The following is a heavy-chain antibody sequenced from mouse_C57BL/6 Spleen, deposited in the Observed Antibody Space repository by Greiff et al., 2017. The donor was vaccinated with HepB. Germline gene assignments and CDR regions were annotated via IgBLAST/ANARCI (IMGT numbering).Heavy chain of an antibody. D-gene: IGHD2-4*01. CDR3: ARGGKLYYDYDDAMDY. Sequence: EVQLQESGPGLVKPSQSLSLTCSVPGYSITSGYYWNWIRQFPGNKLEWMGYISYDGSNNYNPSLKNRISITRDTSKNQFFLKLNSVTTEDTATYYCARGGKLYYDYDDAMDYWGQGTSVTVSS. J-gene: IGHJ4*01. V-gene: IGHV3-6*01. CDR2: ISYDGSN. CDR1: GYSITSGYY.